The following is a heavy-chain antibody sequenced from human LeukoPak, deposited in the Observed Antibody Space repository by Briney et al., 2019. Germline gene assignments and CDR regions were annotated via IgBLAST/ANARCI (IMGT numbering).Heavy chain of an antibody. V-gene: IGHV1-46*01. CDR3: ARGDGYNPNLDH. Sequence: ASVKVSCKASGYTFTSNYMHWVRQAPGQGLEWMGIIKPSADTTNYAQNFQGRVTMTRDTSTSTVYMELSSLRSEDTAVYYCARGDGYNPNLDHWGQGTLVTVSS. CDR1: GYTFTSNY. D-gene: IGHD5-24*01. J-gene: IGHJ4*02. CDR2: IKPSADTT.